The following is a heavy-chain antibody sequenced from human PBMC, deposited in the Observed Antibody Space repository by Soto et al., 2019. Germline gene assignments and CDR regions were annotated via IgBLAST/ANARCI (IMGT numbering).Heavy chain of an antibody. V-gene: IGHV5-51*01. Sequence: PGESLKISCKGSGYTFSSHWIAWVRQMPGKGLEWMGIIFPGDSDTRYSPSFEGQVIISADKSINTAYLQWSSLKASDTAMYYCVGSLPTPARWGQGTVVTVSS. CDR3: VGSLPTPAR. J-gene: IGHJ4*02. CDR2: IFPGDSDT. CDR1: GYTFSSHW.